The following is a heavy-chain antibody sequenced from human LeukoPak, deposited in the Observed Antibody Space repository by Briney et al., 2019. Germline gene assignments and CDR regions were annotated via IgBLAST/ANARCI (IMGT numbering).Heavy chain of an antibody. J-gene: IGHJ4*02. D-gene: IGHD3-16*01. CDR3: ARDLTSGDY. CDR2: ISAYSGDT. CDR1: GYTFTSYG. Sequence: ASVKVSCKASGYTFTSYGISWVRQAPGQGLEYMGWISAYSGDTNYAQKYQDRVTITRDTSTSTVYMEVRSLRSDDTAAYYCARDLTSGDYWGQGTLVTVSS. V-gene: IGHV1-18*01.